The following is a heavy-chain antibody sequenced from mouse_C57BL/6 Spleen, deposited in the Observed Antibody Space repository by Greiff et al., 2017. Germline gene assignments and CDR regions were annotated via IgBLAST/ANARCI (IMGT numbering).Heavy chain of an antibody. Sequence: EVKLVESGGGLVKPGGSLKLSCAASGFTFSDYGMHWVRQAPEKGLEWVAYISSGSSTIYYADTVKGRFTISRDNAKNTLFLQMTSLRSEDTAMYYCATIYYGALYAMDYWGQGTSVTVSS. V-gene: IGHV5-17*01. CDR1: GFTFSDYG. CDR3: ATIYYGALYAMDY. D-gene: IGHD2-13*01. J-gene: IGHJ4*01. CDR2: ISSGSSTI.